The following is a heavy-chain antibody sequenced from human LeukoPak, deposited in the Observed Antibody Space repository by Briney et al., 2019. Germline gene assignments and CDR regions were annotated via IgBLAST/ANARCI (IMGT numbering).Heavy chain of an antibody. D-gene: IGHD3-3*01. CDR1: GGSFSGYY. V-gene: IGHV4-34*01. J-gene: IGHJ3*02. CDR2: INHSGST. Sequence: SETLSLTCAVYGGSFSGYYWSWIRQPPGKGLEWIGEINHSGSTNYNPSLKSRVTISVDMSKNQFSLKLSSVTAADTAVHYCARGIWSGYYRAFDIWGQGTMVTVSS. CDR3: ARGIWSGYYRAFDI.